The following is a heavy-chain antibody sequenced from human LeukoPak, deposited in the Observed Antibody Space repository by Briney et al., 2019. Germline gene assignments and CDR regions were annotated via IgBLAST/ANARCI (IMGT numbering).Heavy chain of an antibody. CDR3: AKDFLGSSSYYYYYMDV. CDR1: GFTFSSYA. D-gene: IGHD6-6*01. Sequence: GGSLRLSCAASGFTFSSYAMSWVRQAPGKGLEWVSAISDSGGSTYYADSVKGRFTISRDNSKNTLYLQMNSLRAEDTAVYYCAKDFLGSSSYYYYYMDVWGKGTTVTVSS. CDR2: ISDSGGST. J-gene: IGHJ6*03. V-gene: IGHV3-23*01.